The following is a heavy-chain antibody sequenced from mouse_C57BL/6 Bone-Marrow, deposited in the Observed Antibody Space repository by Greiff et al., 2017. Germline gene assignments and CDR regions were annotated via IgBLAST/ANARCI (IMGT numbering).Heavy chain of an antibody. CDR3: ARTTVVAHYYAMDY. CDR2: ISNGGGST. CDR1: GFTFSDYY. D-gene: IGHD1-1*01. Sequence: EVMLVESGGGLVQPGGSLKLSCAASGFTFSDYYMYWVRQTPEKRLEWVAYISNGGGSTYYPDTVKGRFTISRDNAKNTLYLQMSRLKSEDTAMYYCARTTVVAHYYAMDYWGQGTSVTVAS. J-gene: IGHJ4*01. V-gene: IGHV5-12*01.